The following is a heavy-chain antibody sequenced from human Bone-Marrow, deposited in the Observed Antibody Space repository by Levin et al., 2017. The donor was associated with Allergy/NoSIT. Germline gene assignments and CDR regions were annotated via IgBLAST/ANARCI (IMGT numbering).Heavy chain of an antibody. CDR2: IYHSGNT. V-gene: IGHV4-38-2*01. D-gene: IGHD1-26*01. CDR1: GYSISSGYY. Sequence: PGGSLRLSCAVSGYSISSGYYWGWIRQPPGKGLEWIGNIYHSGNTYYNPSLKSRVTISVDTSKNQFSLKLTSVTAADTAVYYCARGVGASPYFQHWGQGTLVTVSS. J-gene: IGHJ1*01. CDR3: ARGVGASPYFQH.